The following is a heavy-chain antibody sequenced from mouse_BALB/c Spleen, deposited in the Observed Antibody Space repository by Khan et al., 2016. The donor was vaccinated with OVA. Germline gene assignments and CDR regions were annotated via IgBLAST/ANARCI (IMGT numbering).Heavy chain of an antibody. J-gene: IGHJ3*01. CDR2: INPNNDVT. Sequence: EVQLQEPGPELVKPGASVKMSCKASGYTFNSYVMHWVKQKPGQGLEWIGYINPNNDVTKYNEKFKGKATLTSDKSSSTACMELSSLTSEDSAVYYCARGGWFVYWGQGTLVTVSA. CDR1: GYTFNSYV. V-gene: IGHV1S136*01. CDR3: ARGGWFVY.